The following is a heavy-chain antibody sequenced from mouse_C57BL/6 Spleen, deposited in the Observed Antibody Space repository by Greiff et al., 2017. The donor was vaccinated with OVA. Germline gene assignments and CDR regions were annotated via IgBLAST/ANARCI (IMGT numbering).Heavy chain of an antibody. CDR2: IDPSDSET. J-gene: IGHJ2*01. D-gene: IGHD2-4*01. V-gene: IGHV1-52*01. Sequence: QVQLQQPGAELVRPGSSVKLSCKASGYTFTSYWMHWVKQRPIQGLEWIGNIDPSDSETHYNQKFKDKATLTVDKSSSTAYMQLSSLTSEDSAVYYGARDIYDYDGFDYWGQGTTLTVSS. CDR1: GYTFTSYW. CDR3: ARDIYDYDGFDY.